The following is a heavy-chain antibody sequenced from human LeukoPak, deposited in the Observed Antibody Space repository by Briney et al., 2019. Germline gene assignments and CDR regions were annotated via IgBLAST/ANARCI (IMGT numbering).Heavy chain of an antibody. CDR1: GFTFSTFW. V-gene: IGHV3-7*01. J-gene: IGHJ4*02. Sequence: GGSLRLSCAASGFTFSTFWMAWVRQYPGKGLEWVASIKDDGSVKNYVDSVKGRFTISRDNAKNSLYLQMNGLRAEDTAVYYCAGVYYGDYFWGQGSLVTVSS. D-gene: IGHD4-17*01. CDR3: AGVYYGDYF. CDR2: IKDDGSVK.